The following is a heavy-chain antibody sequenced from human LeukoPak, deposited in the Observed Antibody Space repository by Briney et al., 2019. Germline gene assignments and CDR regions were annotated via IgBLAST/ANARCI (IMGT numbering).Heavy chain of an antibody. CDR3: ARASSGYSYGYYGY. CDR2: IYYTGST. Sequence: PSETLSLTCTVSGGSVSDYYWSWIRQSPGKGLEWIGYIYYTGSTSYNPSLRSRVTMSADTSKNQFSLKLSSVTAADTAVYYCARASSGYSYGYYGYWGQGTLVTVSS. CDR1: GGSVSDYY. D-gene: IGHD5-18*01. J-gene: IGHJ4*02. V-gene: IGHV4-59*02.